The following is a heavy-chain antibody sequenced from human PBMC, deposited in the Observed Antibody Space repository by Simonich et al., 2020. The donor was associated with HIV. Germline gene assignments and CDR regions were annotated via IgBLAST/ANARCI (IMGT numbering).Heavy chain of an antibody. CDR1: EFTFSIYS. CDR2: CSSGTSYI. V-gene: IGHV3-21*01. J-gene: IGHJ5*02. Sequence: EVQLVESGGGLVKPGGSLRLSCAASEFTFSIYSMSWVRQVPGKGVGWVSSCSSGTSYIHYADSVRGRFTISRGNAKNSLYLQMNSLRAEDTAVYYCTRDTYYYDTTGPFPWGQGTLVTVSS. CDR3: TRDTYYYDTTGPFP. D-gene: IGHD3-22*01.